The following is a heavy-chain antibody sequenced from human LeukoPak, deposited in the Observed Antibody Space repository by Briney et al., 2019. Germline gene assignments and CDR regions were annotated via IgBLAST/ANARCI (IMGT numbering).Heavy chain of an antibody. J-gene: IGHJ4*02. Sequence: ASVKVSCKSSGYSFTSNGISWVRQAPGPGLDWMGWIIAYDGDTNYPQKYQGRVTMTTDTSTSTAYMELRNLRSDDTAVYYCVRDRIVVVVSSFDYWGQGTLVTVSS. CDR2: IIAYDGDT. D-gene: IGHD2-15*01. V-gene: IGHV1-18*01. CDR1: GYSFTSNG. CDR3: VRDRIVVVVSSFDY.